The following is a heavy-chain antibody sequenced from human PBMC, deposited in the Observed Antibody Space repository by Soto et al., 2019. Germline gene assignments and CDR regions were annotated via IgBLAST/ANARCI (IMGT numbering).Heavy chain of an antibody. V-gene: IGHV5-10-1*01. CDR2: IDPSDSYT. Sequence: GESLKISCKGSGYIFTSYWISWVRQMPGKGLEWMGRIDPSDSYTNYSPSFHGHVTISADKSISTAYLQRSSLKASDTAMYYCATPRPQLYYYYYGMDVWGQGTTVTVSS. CDR3: ATPRPQLYYYYYGMDV. J-gene: IGHJ6*02. D-gene: IGHD1-1*01. CDR1: GYIFTSYW.